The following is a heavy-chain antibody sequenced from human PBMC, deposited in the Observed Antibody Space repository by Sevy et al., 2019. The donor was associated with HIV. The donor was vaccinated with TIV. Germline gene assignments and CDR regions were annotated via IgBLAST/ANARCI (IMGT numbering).Heavy chain of an antibody. CDR1: GIIFTTSG. CDR3: AKDFTGYNGMDV. Sequence: GGSLRLSCAVSGIIFTTSGMHWVRQAPGKGLEWVAVISYEGRNKFYGDSGKGRFTISRDNSKNILFLQMNSLRAEDTAVYYCAKDFTGYNGMDVWGQGTMVTVSS. J-gene: IGHJ6*02. D-gene: IGHD3-9*01. V-gene: IGHV3-30*18. CDR2: ISYEGRNK.